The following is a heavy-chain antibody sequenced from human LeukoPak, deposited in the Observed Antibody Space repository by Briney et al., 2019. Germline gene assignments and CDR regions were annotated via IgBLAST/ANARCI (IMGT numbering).Heavy chain of an antibody. D-gene: IGHD3-10*01. CDR1: GGSISSYY. CDR3: ARRNYGSGTYDY. CDR2: MYYSGNT. V-gene: IGHV4-59*08. J-gene: IGHJ4*02. Sequence: DPSETLSLTCTVSGGSISSYYWSWIRQPPGKGLEWIGHMYYSGNTDYNPSLKSRVTISIDTSKNQFSLKLSSVTAADTAVYYCARRNYGSGTYDYWGQGTLVTVSS.